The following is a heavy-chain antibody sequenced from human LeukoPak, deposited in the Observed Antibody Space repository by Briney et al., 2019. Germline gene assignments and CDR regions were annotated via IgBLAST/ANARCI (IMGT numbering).Heavy chain of an antibody. CDR2: IYYSGST. CDR1: GGSISSYY. D-gene: IGHD2-15*01. Sequence: SETLSLTCTVSGGSISSYYRSWIRQSPGKGLEWIGYIYYSGSTSYYPSLKSRVSMSVDTSKNQLYLKMSSLTAADTAVYYCARGGRGCSGGTCYKYWGQGILVTVSS. CDR3: ARGGRGCSGGTCYKY. J-gene: IGHJ4*02. V-gene: IGHV4-59*01.